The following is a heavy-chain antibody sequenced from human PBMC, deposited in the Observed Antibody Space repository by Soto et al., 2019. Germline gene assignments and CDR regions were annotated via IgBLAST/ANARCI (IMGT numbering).Heavy chain of an antibody. CDR3: AVSKNRELSFDY. CDR2: AYYTADT. V-gene: IGHV4-59*01. D-gene: IGHD1-7*01. J-gene: IGHJ4*02. CDR1: GVPIRSYF. Sequence: QVHLQESGPGLVKPSETLSLTCTVSGVPIRSYFWSWIRQAPGKGLEWIGSAYYTADTKYSPSLESRATISADPSKKQFSLRLSPVTAADSALYYCAVSKNRELSFDYWGQGALVTVSS.